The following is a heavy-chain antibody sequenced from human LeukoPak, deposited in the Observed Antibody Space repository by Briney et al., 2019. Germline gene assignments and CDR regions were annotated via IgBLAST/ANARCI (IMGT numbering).Heavy chain of an antibody. Sequence: ASVTVSCKASGYTFTGYYMHWVRQAPGQGLEWMGWMNPNSGGTNYAQKFQGRVTMTRDTSISKAYMELSRLRSDDTAVYYCARVTIFGVALGAFDIWGQGTMVTVSS. D-gene: IGHD3-3*01. J-gene: IGHJ3*02. CDR3: ARVTIFGVALGAFDI. CDR1: GYTFTGYY. V-gene: IGHV1-2*02. CDR2: MNPNSGGT.